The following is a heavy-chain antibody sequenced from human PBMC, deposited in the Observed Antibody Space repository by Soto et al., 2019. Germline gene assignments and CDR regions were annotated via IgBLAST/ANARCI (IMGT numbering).Heavy chain of an antibody. CDR1: GNTFMYLY. D-gene: IGHD3-22*01. V-gene: IGHV1-45*02. CDR3: ASGRYDSSGYFDY. J-gene: IGHJ4*02. Sequence: GASVKVSCKGSGNTFMYLYLHWVRQAPGQALEWMGWVTPFNGNTKYAPRFQDRVTFTGDSSMSTAYMDLRSLTPEDTAMYYCASGRYDSSGYFDYWGPGTLVTVS. CDR2: VTPFNGNT.